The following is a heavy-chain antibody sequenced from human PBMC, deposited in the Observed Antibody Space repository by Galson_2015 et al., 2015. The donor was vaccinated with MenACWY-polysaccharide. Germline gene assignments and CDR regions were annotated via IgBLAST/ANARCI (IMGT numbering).Heavy chain of an antibody. Sequence: SLRLSCAASGFTFDDYVMHWVRQAPGKGLEWVSLISGDGGSTCYADSVKGRFTISRDNSKNSLYLQMYSLRIEDTALYYCAKGWGYDYGDSIDYWGQGTLVTVSS. V-gene: IGHV3-43*02. CDR2: ISGDGGST. CDR1: GFTFDDYV. D-gene: IGHD4-17*01. J-gene: IGHJ4*02. CDR3: AKGWGYDYGDSIDY.